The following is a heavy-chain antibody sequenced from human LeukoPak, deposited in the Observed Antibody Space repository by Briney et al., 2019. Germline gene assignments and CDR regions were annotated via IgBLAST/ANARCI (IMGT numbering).Heavy chain of an antibody. CDR1: GFSFRSYG. CDR3: AKDGGSYYGVDY. D-gene: IGHD1-26*01. Sequence: PGGSLRLSCAASGFSFRSYGMHWVRQAPGKGLEWVAFIRYDGSNKFYADSVKGRFTISRDDSKNTLYLQMNSLRAEDTAVYYCAKDGGSYYGVDYWGQGTLVTVSS. J-gene: IGHJ4*02. CDR2: IRYDGSNK. V-gene: IGHV3-30*02.